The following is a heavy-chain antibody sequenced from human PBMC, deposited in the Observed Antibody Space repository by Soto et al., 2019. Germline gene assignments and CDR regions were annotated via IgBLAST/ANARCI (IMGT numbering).Heavy chain of an antibody. Sequence: PGGSLRLSCSASGFTFSSYAMHWVRQAPGKGLEYVSAISSNGGSTYYADSVKGRFTISRDNSKNTLYLQMSSLRAEDTAVYYCARDFGGTTLYYYYGMDVWRQGTTVTVSS. CDR1: GFTFSSYA. V-gene: IGHV3-64D*08. CDR3: ARDFGGTTLYYYYGMDV. CDR2: ISSNGGST. D-gene: IGHD1-7*01. J-gene: IGHJ6*02.